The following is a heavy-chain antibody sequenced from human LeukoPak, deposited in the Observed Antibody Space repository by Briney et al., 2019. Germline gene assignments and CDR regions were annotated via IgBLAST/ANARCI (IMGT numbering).Heavy chain of an antibody. D-gene: IGHD3-10*01. CDR3: ASGSGGRELLDY. Sequence: PGGSLRLSCAASGFIFSSYSMNWVRQAPGKGLEWVSSISSSSSYIYYADSVKGRFTIPRDNAQNSLYLHMNSLRVEDTAVYYCASGSGGRELLDYWGQGTLVTVSS. J-gene: IGHJ4*02. CDR1: GFIFSSYS. V-gene: IGHV3-21*01. CDR2: ISSSSSYI.